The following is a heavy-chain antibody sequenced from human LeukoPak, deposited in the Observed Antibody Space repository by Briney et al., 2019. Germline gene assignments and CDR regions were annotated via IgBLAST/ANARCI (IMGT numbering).Heavy chain of an antibody. Sequence: GGSLRLSCAASGFTFSISGMHWLRQAPGKGLEWVAFIRYDGSNKYYADSVKGRFTISRDNSKNTLYLQMNSLRAEDTAVYYCAKDTTPPKAGFDPWGQGTLVTASS. CDR3: AKDTTPPKAGFDP. J-gene: IGHJ5*02. D-gene: IGHD1-14*01. V-gene: IGHV3-30*02. CDR1: GFTFSISG. CDR2: IRYDGSNK.